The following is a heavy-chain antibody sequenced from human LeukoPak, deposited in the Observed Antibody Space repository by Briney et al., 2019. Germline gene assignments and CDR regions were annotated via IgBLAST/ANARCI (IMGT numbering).Heavy chain of an antibody. CDR3: AKGSSRGYYGSGSYYRA. J-gene: IGHJ4*02. CDR2: IRYDGSNK. Sequence: PGGSLRLSCAASGFTFSSYGMHWVRQAPGQGLEWVAFIRYDGSNKYYADSVKGRFTISRDNSKNTLYLQMNSLRAEDTAVYYCAKGSSRGYYGSGSYYRAWGQGTLVTVSS. CDR1: GFTFSSYG. D-gene: IGHD3-10*01. V-gene: IGHV3-30*02.